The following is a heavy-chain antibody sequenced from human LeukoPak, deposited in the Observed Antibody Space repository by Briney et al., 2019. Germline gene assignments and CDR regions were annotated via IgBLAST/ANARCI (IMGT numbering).Heavy chain of an antibody. V-gene: IGHV1-69*04. J-gene: IGHJ4*02. CDR1: GYTFTTYG. CDR3: ASEPGRIQLDY. Sequence: GASVKVSCKTSGYTFTTYGISWVRQAPGQGLEWMGRIIPIFGIANYAQKFQGRVMITADKSTSTAYMELSSLRSEDTAVYYCASEPGRIQLDYWGQGTLVTVSS. D-gene: IGHD2-21*01. CDR2: IIPIFGIA.